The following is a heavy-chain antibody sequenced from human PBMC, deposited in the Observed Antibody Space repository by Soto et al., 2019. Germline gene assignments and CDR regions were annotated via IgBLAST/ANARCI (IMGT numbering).Heavy chain of an antibody. J-gene: IGHJ4*02. D-gene: IGHD2-21*02. CDR2: ISSSSSYI. CDR3: AREMSCGGDCYSTYYFDY. Sequence: EVQLMESGGGLAQPGGSLRLSCAASGFTFSNYAMSWVRQAPGKGLEWVSSISSSSSYIYYADSVKGRFTISRDNAKNSLYLQMNSLRAEDTAVYYCAREMSCGGDCYSTYYFDYWGQGTLVTVSS. CDR1: GFTFSNYA. V-gene: IGHV3-21*02.